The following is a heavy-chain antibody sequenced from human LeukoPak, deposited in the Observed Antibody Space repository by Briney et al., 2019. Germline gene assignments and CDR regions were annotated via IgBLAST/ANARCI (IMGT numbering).Heavy chain of an antibody. CDR2: IAGGGGYK. J-gene: IGHJ4*01. CDR1: GFTFSSYS. D-gene: IGHD2-21*02. CDR3: ARDRGAYCGGDCYLGFHY. V-gene: IGHV3-21*01. Sequence: GGSLRLSCAASGFTFSSYSMNWVRQAPGKGLEWVSSIAGGGGYKYYADSVKGRFTISRDNAKKTLYLQMISLTAEDTAVYYCARDRGAYCGGDCYLGFHYWGRGTLFTVSS.